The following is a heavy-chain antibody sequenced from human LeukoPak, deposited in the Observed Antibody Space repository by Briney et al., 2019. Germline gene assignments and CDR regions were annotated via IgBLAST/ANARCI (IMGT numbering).Heavy chain of an antibody. D-gene: IGHD3-10*01. CDR2: ISSGGDSI. V-gene: IGHV3-11*01. CDR3: AREMDGEYGSGTFYDL. J-gene: IGHJ5*02. CDR1: NFVFSDYY. Sequence: GGSLRLSCAASNFVFSDYYMSWVRQAPGKGLQRVSYISSGGDSIYYADSVRGRFTISRDNAKNSLYLQMNSLRADDTAVYYCAREMDGEYGSGTFYDLWGQGNMVTVSS.